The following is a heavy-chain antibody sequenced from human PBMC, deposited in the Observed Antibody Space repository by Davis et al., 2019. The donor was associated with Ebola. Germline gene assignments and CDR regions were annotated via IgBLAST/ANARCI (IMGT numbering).Heavy chain of an antibody. V-gene: IGHV1-18*04. Sequence: ASVKVSCKASGYTFTSYGISWVRQAPGQGLEWMGWINAGNGNTKYSQKFQGRVTITRDTSASTAYMELSSLRSEDTAVYYCARNIMVRGVTNYYYYYGMDVWGKGTTVTVSS. CDR1: GYTFTSYG. J-gene: IGHJ6*04. CDR3: ARNIMVRGVTNYYYYYGMDV. CDR2: INAGNGNT. D-gene: IGHD3-10*01.